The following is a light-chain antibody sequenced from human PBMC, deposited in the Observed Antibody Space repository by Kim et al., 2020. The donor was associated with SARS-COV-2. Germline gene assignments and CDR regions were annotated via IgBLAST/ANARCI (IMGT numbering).Light chain of an antibody. CDR2: DVS. V-gene: IGLV2-14*01. CDR3: SSYTSSRV. CDR1: SSDVGGYNY. Sequence: QSALTQPASVSGSPGQSITISCTGTSSDVGGYNYVSWYQQHPGKAPKLMIYDVSKRPSGVSNRFSGYKSGNTASLTISGLQAEDEADYYCSSYTSSRVFGGGTQLTVL. J-gene: IGLJ2*01.